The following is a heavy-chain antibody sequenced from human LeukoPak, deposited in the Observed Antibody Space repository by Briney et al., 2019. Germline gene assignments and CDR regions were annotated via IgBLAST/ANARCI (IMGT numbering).Heavy chain of an antibody. J-gene: IGHJ6*02. Sequence: GGSLRLSCAASGFTFSSYAMHWVRQAPGKGLEYVSAISSNGGSTYYANSVKGRLTISRDNSKNTLYLQMGSLRAEDMAVYYCARVTIFGVGYYGMDVWGQGTTVTVSS. CDR3: ARVTIFGVGYYGMDV. V-gene: IGHV3-64*01. D-gene: IGHD3-3*01. CDR1: GFTFSSYA. CDR2: ISSNGGST.